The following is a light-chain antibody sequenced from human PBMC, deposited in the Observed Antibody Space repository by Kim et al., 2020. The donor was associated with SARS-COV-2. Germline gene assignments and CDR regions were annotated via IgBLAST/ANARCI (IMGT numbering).Light chain of an antibody. Sequence: GKTVTISCTRSRGSIYDNYVQWYQQRPGRVPTTVIYEDDQRPSGVSDRFSGSIDNSSNSASLTISGLRTEDEADYYCQSYNRDNVIFGGGTQLTVL. J-gene: IGLJ2*01. CDR1: RGSIYDNY. V-gene: IGLV6-57*03. CDR2: EDD. CDR3: QSYNRDNVI.